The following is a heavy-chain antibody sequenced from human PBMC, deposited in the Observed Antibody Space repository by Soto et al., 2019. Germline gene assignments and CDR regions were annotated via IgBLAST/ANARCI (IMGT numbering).Heavy chain of an antibody. V-gene: IGHV1-18*04. CDR3: GRVTIAVAGWAFDY. CDR2: ISTNNGNT. Sequence: QVQLVQSGAEVKKPGASVKVSCKASGYTFSDYDISWVRQAPGQGLEWMGWISTNNGNTDHAQKLQGRGTMTTDTSTTAAYMELRSLRSDDTAVYYCGRVTIAVAGWAFDYWGQGTLVTVSS. D-gene: IGHD6-19*01. J-gene: IGHJ4*02. CDR1: GYTFSDYD.